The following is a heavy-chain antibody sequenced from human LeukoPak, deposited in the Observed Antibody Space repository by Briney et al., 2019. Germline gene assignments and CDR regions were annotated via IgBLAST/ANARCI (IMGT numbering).Heavy chain of an antibody. V-gene: IGHV1-18*01. J-gene: IGHJ4*02. CDR2: ISAYNGNT. D-gene: IGHD3-22*01. CDR1: GYTFTSYG. CDR3: ARDTYYYDRSGYYPGY. Sequence: ASVKVSCKASGYTFTSYGISWVRQAPGQGLEWMGWISAYNGNTNYAQKLQGRVTMTTDTSTSTAYMELRSLRSDDTAVYYCARDTYYYDRSGYYPGYWGQGTLVTVSS.